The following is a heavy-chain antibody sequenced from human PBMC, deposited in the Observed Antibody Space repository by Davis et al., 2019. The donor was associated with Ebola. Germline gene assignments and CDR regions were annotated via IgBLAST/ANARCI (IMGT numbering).Heavy chain of an antibody. CDR3: ARDPLIIGDATTDS. V-gene: IGHV3-7*01. D-gene: IGHD2/OR15-2a*01. J-gene: IGHJ5*01. CDR2: IRQDGSEK. Sequence: GGSLRLSCAASGFTFSSYWMSWVRRAPGKGLEWVANIRQDGSEKYYVDSVEGRFAVSRDNAKNSLFLQMNSLRADDTAVYYCARDPLIIGDATTDSWGQGTLVTVSS. CDR1: GFTFSSYW.